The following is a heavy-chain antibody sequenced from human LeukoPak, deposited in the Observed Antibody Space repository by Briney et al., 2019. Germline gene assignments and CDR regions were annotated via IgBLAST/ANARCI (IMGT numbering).Heavy chain of an antibody. CDR2: IRYDGAYK. J-gene: IGHJ4*01. Sequence: GGSLRLSCAASGFTFSSFSMSWVRQAPGKGLEWVANIRYDGAYKFYAGSVKGRFTISRDNAKNSLFLEMHSLRADDTAVYFCGSDPNGDYVGALGYWGRGALVTVSS. D-gene: IGHD2-8*01. V-gene: IGHV3-7*01. CDR3: GSDPNGDYVGALGY. CDR1: GFTFSSFS.